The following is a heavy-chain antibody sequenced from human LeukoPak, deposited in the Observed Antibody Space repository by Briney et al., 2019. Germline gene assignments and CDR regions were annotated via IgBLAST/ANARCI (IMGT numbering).Heavy chain of an antibody. Sequence: GGSVRVSCKASGYTFSSYDMNWVRQAPGKGLEWMGWMKTKSGKTYYAQKVKGRVTMTRNTPITTTYMQLSSLRSEDTAVYYCARPRYNSGFHVYWGQGTLVTVSS. V-gene: IGHV1-8*01. D-gene: IGHD6-19*01. CDR1: GYTFSSYD. CDR2: MKTKSGKT. CDR3: ARPRYNSGFHVY. J-gene: IGHJ4*02.